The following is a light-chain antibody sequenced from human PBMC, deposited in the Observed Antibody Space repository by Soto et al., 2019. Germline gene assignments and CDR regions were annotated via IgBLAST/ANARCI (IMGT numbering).Light chain of an antibody. Sequence: VVTQEPSLTVSPGETVTLTCASSTGAVTSGYYPNWFQQKPGQAPRPLIYSINNKHSWTPARFSGSLLGDKAALTLSGVQPEDEAEYYCLLYYDGAQVFGGGTQLTVL. V-gene: IGLV7-43*01. CDR1: TGAVTSGYY. CDR2: SIN. J-gene: IGLJ3*02. CDR3: LLYYDGAQV.